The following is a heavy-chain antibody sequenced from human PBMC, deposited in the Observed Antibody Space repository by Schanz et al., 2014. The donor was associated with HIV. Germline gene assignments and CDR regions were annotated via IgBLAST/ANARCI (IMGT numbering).Heavy chain of an antibody. CDR2: IWFDGNMK. V-gene: IGHV3-33*01. D-gene: IGHD2-2*01. J-gene: IGHJ3*02. Sequence: QVQLVQSGGGVVQPGRSLRLSCAASGFALSSYGMHWVRQAPGKGLEWVTTIWFDGNMKYHEDSVKGRFTISRDNSKNTLFLQMNSLRAEDTAVYFCARDVAGCSGTSCYSDAFDIWGQGTLVTVSS. CDR1: GFALSSYG. CDR3: ARDVAGCSGTSCYSDAFDI.